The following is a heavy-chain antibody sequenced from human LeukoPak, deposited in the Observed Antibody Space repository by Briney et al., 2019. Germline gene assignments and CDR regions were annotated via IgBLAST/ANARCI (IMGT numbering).Heavy chain of an antibody. D-gene: IGHD6-19*01. Sequence: ASVKVSCKVSGYTLSELSMHWVRQAPGKGLEWMGGFDPKDGETIYAQKFQGRITMTEDTSTDTAYVELSSLRSDDTAVFFCTAVHGIPVTGPYYFDYWGQGTLVTVSS. CDR2: FDPKDGET. CDR1: GYTLSELS. J-gene: IGHJ4*02. V-gene: IGHV1-24*01. CDR3: TAVHGIPVTGPYYFDY.